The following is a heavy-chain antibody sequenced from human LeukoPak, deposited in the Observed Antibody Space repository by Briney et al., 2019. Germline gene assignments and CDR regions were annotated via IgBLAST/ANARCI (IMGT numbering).Heavy chain of an antibody. J-gene: IGHJ6*03. CDR2: INHSGST. Sequence: SETLSLTCAVYGGSFSGFSWSWIRQPPGKGLEWIGEINHSGSTNYNPSLKSRVSISVDTPKNYFSLRLTSVTAADTAVYYCARRISRGWYGQSYNYMDVWGNGTTVTVSS. D-gene: IGHD6-19*01. CDR1: GGSFSGFS. CDR3: ARRISRGWYGQSYNYMDV. V-gene: IGHV4-34*01.